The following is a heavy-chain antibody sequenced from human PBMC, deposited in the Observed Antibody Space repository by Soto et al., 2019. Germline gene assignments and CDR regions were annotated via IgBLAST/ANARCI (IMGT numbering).Heavy chain of an antibody. CDR1: GFTFSNYG. V-gene: IGHV3-30*18. J-gene: IGHJ4*02. Sequence: QVRLVESGGGVVQPGRSLRLSCAASGFTFSNYGMHWVRQAPGKGLEWVAVISYDGSNKYYADAVKGRYTISRDNSKNALFLQMNSLLAEYKAVYYCAKDLQWLVQGPYYWGQGTLVTVSS. CDR3: AKDLQWLVQGPYY. CDR2: ISYDGSNK. D-gene: IGHD6-19*01.